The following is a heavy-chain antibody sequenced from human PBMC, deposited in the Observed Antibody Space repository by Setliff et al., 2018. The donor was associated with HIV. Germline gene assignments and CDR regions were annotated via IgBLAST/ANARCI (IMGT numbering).Heavy chain of an antibody. CDR3: ARDNVAVRDWYFDY. V-gene: IGHV1-18*01. CDR1: GYSFTSYG. D-gene: IGHD6-6*01. J-gene: IGHJ4*02. CDR2: ISAYNGST. Sequence: ASVKVSCKASGYSFTSYGITWVRQAPGQGLEWMGWISAYNGSTYYADSVKGRFTISRDNSKNTLYLQMNSLRAEDTAVYYCARDNVAVRDWYFDYWGQGTLVTVSS.